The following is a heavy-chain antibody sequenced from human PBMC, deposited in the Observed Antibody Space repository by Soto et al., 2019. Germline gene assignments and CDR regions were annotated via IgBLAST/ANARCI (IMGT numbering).Heavy chain of an antibody. V-gene: IGHV3-30*18. D-gene: IGHD3-16*02. J-gene: IGHJ4*02. CDR2: ISYDGSNK. CDR1: GFSFSSYG. Sequence: GGSLRLSCEAPGFSFSSYGMHWVRQAPGKGLEWVAFISYDGSNKYYVDSVQGRFNIYRDSSRNALYLQMNSLRPEDTAVYYCAKALGELSPESYDYWGQGTLVTVSS. CDR3: AKALGELSPESYDY.